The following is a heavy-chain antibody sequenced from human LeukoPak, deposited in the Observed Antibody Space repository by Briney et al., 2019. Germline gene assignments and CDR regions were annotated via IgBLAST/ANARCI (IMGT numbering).Heavy chain of an antibody. V-gene: IGHV3-66*01. D-gene: IGHD6-13*01. CDR1: GFTFSRTT. CDR3: ARSAGTH. Sequence: GGSLTLSCGASGFTFSRTTMNWVRQAPGKGLEWVSTIYSGGSTYYTDSVKGRFTFSRDNSKNALYLQMNSRRVDDTGVYFCARSAGTHWGQGTLVTVSS. J-gene: IGHJ1*01. CDR2: IYSGGST.